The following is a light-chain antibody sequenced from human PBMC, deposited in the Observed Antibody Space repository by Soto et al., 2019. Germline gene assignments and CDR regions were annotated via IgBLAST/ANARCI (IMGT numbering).Light chain of an antibody. V-gene: IGKV3-20*01. CDR1: QGIRDRY. CDR3: QHYGNSSST. Sequence: EMVLTQSPGTLSLSPGEGATLSCRASQGIRDRYLAWYQQRPGQAPRLLIHGANSRASGIPDRFSGGGSGTDFTLTISTVEPDDFAVYYCQHYGNSSSTFGQGTKVDIK. J-gene: IGKJ2*01. CDR2: GAN.